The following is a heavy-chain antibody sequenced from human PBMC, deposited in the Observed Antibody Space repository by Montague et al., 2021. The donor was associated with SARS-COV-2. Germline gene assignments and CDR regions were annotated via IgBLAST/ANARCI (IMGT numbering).Heavy chain of an antibody. Sequence: SVKVSCKVSGYRLTELPMHWVRQAPRKGLEWMGGVDPEDGKTIYAQNFQGRLTIAEDTSADTAYMELSSLRSDDTAVYYCATSADWGSTGRFDFWGQGTLVTVSS. CDR1: GYRLTELP. V-gene: IGHV1-24*01. CDR2: VDPEDGKT. J-gene: IGHJ4*02. D-gene: IGHD7-27*01. CDR3: ATSADWGSTGRFDF.